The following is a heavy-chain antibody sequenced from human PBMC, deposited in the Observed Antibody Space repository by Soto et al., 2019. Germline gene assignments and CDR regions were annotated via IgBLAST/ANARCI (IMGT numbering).Heavy chain of an antibody. J-gene: IGHJ6*02. CDR2: INAGNGNT. CDR3: ARSYCSGGSCYRYYYGMDV. CDR1: GYTFTSYA. Sequence: ASVKVSCKASGYTFTSYAMHWVRQAPGQRLEWMGWINAGNGNTKYSQKFQGRVTITRDTSASTAYMELSSLRSEDTAVYYCARSYCSGGSCYRYYYGMDVWGQGTTVTVSS. V-gene: IGHV1-3*01. D-gene: IGHD2-15*01.